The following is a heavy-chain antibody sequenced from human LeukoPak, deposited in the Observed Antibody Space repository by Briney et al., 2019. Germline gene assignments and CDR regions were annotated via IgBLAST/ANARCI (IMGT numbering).Heavy chain of an antibody. V-gene: IGHV3-21*01. Sequence: GGSLRLSCAASGFTFSSYSMNWVRQAPGEGLEWVSSISSSSSPIYYAGSVKGRFTISRDDAKTSLYLQMNSMRAEDTAVYYCARDRGWTYYGQTLDAFDIWGQGTMVTVSS. CDR3: ARDRGWTYYGQTLDAFDI. CDR1: GFTFSSYS. D-gene: IGHD3-10*01. J-gene: IGHJ3*02. CDR2: ISSSSSPI.